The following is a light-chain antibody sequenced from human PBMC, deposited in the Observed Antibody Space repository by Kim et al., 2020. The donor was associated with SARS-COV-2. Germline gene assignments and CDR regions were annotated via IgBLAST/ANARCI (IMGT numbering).Light chain of an antibody. CDR3: QQSYSTPYT. CDR2: AAS. J-gene: IGKJ2*01. CDR1: QSISSY. V-gene: IGKV1-39*01. Sequence: SASVGDRVTITCRASQSISSYLNWYQQKPRKAPKLLIYAASSLQSGVPSRFSGSGSGTDFTLTISSLQPEDFATYYCQQSYSTPYTFGQGTKLEI.